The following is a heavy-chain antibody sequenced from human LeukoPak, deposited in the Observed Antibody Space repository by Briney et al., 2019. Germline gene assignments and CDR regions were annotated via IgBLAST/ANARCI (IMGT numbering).Heavy chain of an antibody. CDR3: ARVGVSSGWFNNWFDP. CDR2: IYTSGST. V-gene: IGHV4-4*07. D-gene: IGHD6-19*01. CDR1: GGSISSYY. J-gene: IGHJ5*02. Sequence: PSETLSLTCTVSGGSISSYYWSWIRQPAGKGLEWIGRIYTSGSTNYNPSLKSRVTMSVDTSKNQFSLKLSSVTAADTAVYYCARVGVSSGWFNNWFDPWGQGTLVTVSS.